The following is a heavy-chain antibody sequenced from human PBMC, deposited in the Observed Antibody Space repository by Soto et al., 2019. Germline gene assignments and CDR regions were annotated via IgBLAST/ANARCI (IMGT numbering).Heavy chain of an antibody. CDR1: GYTFTTYY. CDR2: INPNTGAT. D-gene: IGHD4-17*01. V-gene: IGHV1-2*04. J-gene: IGHJ4*02. CDR3: ARSVTTNLAADF. Sequence: ASVKVSCKASGYTFTTYYINWVRQAPGQGLEWMGWINPNTGATNYAQKFQGWVTLTRDTSVTTAYMEVSRLTSGDTAVYFCARSVTTNLAADFWGQGTLVTVSS.